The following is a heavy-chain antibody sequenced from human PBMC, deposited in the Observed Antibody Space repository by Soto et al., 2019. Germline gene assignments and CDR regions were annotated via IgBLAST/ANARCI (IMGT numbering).Heavy chain of an antibody. D-gene: IGHD2-15*01. Sequence: SETLSLTCTVSGGSISSGGYYWSWIRQHPGKGLEWIGYIYYSGSTYYNPSLKSRVTISVDTSKNQFSLKLSSVTAADTAVYYCARGDGWRCSGGSCYSLYFQHWGQGTLVTVSS. CDR1: GGSISSGGYY. V-gene: IGHV4-31*03. J-gene: IGHJ1*01. CDR3: ARGDGWRCSGGSCYSLYFQH. CDR2: IYYSGST.